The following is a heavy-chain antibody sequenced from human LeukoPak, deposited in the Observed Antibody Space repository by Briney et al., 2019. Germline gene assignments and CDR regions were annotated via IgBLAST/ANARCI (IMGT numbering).Heavy chain of an antibody. CDR1: GGSISSYY. D-gene: IGHD6-19*01. J-gene: IGHJ3*01. CDR3: ARHGDTSGWPPGAFDV. CDR2: INYRGSA. Sequence: PSETLSLTCTVSGGSISSYYWSWIRQPPGKGLEWIGDINYRGSADYNPSLKSRVTISVDTSVNQFSLKLCSVTAADTAIYYCARHGDTSGWPPGAFDVWGQGTVVTVSS. V-gene: IGHV4-59*08.